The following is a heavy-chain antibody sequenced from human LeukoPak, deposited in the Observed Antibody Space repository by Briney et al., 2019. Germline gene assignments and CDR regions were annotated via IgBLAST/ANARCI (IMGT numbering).Heavy chain of an antibody. V-gene: IGHV1-18*01. CDR3: AGSPAAAGRFDY. CDR2: ISAYNGNT. CDR1: GYTFTSYG. J-gene: IGHJ4*02. D-gene: IGHD6-13*01. Sequence: ASVKVSCKASGYTFTSYGISWVRQAPGQGLEWMGWISAYNGNTNYAQKLQGRVTMTTDTSTSTAYMELRSLRSDDTAVYYCAGSPAAAGRFDYWGQGTLVTVSS.